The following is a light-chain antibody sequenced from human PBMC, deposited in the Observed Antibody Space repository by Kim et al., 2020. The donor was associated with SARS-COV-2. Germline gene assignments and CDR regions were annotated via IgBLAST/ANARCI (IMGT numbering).Light chain of an antibody. V-gene: IGLV6-57*03. Sequence: GKTVTISCTRSSGRIASNYVQWYQQRPGSAPTTVIFKDNQRPSGVPDRFSASIDSSSNSASLTISGLRTEDEGDYYCQSYDASNQVFGGGTQLTVL. CDR3: QSYDASNQV. CDR2: KDN. J-gene: IGLJ3*02. CDR1: SGRIASNY.